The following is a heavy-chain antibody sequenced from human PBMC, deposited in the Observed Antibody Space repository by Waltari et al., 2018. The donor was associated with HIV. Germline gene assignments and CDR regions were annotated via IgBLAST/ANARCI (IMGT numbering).Heavy chain of an antibody. D-gene: IGHD1-20*01. CDR3: VRDRGFNWNGDN. Sequence: QVQLVQSGAEVKRPGASVKVSCKASGYTFTEHYLFWVRQAPGPGLEWMGWINPNDGGTKYGEKFQGRVTMTRDTSITTAYMELSGLTSDDTAVYYCVRDRGFNWNGDNWGQGTLVTVSS. CDR2: INPNDGGT. V-gene: IGHV1-2*02. J-gene: IGHJ4*02. CDR1: GYTFTEHY.